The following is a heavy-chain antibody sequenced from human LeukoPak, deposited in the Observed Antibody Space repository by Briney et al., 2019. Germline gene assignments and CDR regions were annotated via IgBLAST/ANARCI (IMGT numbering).Heavy chain of an antibody. Sequence: ASVKVSCKASGYTFTSYDIDWARQATGQGLEWMGWMNPNSGNTGYAQKFQGRVTMTRNTSISTAYMELSSLRSEDAAVYYCARGPPIVVVVAANHFDYWGQGTLVTVSS. CDR3: ARGPPIVVVVAANHFDY. J-gene: IGHJ4*02. CDR1: GYTFTSYD. CDR2: MNPNSGNT. D-gene: IGHD2-15*01. V-gene: IGHV1-8*01.